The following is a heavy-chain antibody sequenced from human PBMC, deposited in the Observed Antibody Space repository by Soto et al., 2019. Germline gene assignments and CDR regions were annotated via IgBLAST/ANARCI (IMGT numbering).Heavy chain of an antibody. CDR3: ARGLGRAYGDYSYYYGMDV. Sequence: QVQLVQSGAEVKKPGASVKVSCKASGYTFTSYDINWVRQATGQGLEWMGWMNPNSGNTGYAQKFQGRVTMTRNTSISTAYMELSSLRSEDTAVYYCARGLGRAYGDYSYYYGMDVWGQGTTVTVSS. D-gene: IGHD4-17*01. CDR2: MNPNSGNT. V-gene: IGHV1-8*01. J-gene: IGHJ6*02. CDR1: GYTFTSYD.